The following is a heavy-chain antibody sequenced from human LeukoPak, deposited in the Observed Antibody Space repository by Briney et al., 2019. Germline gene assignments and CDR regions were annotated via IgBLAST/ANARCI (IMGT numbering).Heavy chain of an antibody. CDR3: ARIAAAGTTSPHLDY. CDR1: GYSFTSYW. D-gene: IGHD6-13*01. J-gene: IGHJ4*02. CDR2: IYPGDSDT. V-gene: IGHV5-51*01. Sequence: GESLKISCKGSGYSFTSYWIGWGRPMPGKGLEWMGVIYPGDSDTRYSPSFQGQVTISADKSISTAYLQWSSLKASDTAMYYCARIAAAGTTSPHLDYWGQGTLVTVSS.